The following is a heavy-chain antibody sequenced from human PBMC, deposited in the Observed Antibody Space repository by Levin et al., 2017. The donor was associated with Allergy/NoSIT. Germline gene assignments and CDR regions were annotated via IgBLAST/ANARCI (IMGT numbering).Heavy chain of an antibody. V-gene: IGHV4-39*07. CDR2: IYYTGSS. D-gene: IGHD4-23*01. J-gene: IGHJ4*02. Sequence: SETLSLTCAVSGGSINNYNYYWGWIRQTPGKGLEWIGSIYYTGSSYYNPSLKSRVTMSVDTSKNQFSLRLASVTAADAAVYYCAASSGLRWSPRYDFLYWGQGALVTVSS. CDR3: AASSGLRWSPRYDFLY. CDR1: GGSINNYNYY.